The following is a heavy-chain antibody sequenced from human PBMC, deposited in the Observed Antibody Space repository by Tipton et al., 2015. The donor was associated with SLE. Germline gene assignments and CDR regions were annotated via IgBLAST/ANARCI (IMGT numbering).Heavy chain of an antibody. CDR2: IYYSGST. J-gene: IGHJ6*02. D-gene: IGHD3-16*01. V-gene: IGHV4-59*01. CDR1: GGSISSYY. Sequence: TLSLTCTVSGGSISSYYWSWIRQPPGEGLEWIGYIYYSGSTNYNPSLKSRVTISVDTSKNQFSLKLSSVTAADTAVYYCAATFTAARGMDVWGQGTTVTVSS. CDR3: AATFTAARGMDV.